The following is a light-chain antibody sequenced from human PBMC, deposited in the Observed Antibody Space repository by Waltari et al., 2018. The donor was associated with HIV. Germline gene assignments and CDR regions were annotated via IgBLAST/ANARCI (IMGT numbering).Light chain of an antibody. Sequence: EIVLTQSPGTLSLSPGERATLSCRASQSVSSSYLAWYQQKPGQAPRLLIYDASSRATGIPDRFSGSGSGTDFTLTIRRLEPEDFAVYYCQQYGSSPMYSFGQGTKLEIK. CDR1: QSVSSSY. J-gene: IGKJ2*03. CDR2: DAS. V-gene: IGKV3-20*01. CDR3: QQYGSSPMYS.